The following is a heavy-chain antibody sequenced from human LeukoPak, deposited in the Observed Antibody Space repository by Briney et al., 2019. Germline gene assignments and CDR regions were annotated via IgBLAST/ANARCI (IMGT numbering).Heavy chain of an antibody. D-gene: IGHD3-10*01. Sequence: KPSETLSLTCAVSGGSISSGGYSWSWIRQPPGKGLEWIGYIYHSGSTYYNPSLKSRVTISVDRSKNQFSLKLSSVTAADTAVYYCARVVGITMVRGVKRYYFDYWGQGTLVTVSS. V-gene: IGHV4-30-2*01. CDR3: ARVVGITMVRGVKRYYFDY. CDR2: IYHSGST. CDR1: GGSISSGGYS. J-gene: IGHJ4*02.